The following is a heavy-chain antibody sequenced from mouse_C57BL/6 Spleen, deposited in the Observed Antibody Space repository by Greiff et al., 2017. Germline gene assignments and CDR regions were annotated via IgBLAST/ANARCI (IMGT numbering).Heavy chain of an antibody. D-gene: IGHD1-1*01. CDR1: GYSFTGYY. CDR3: ESITTVVAIDY. J-gene: IGHJ2*01. CDR2: FNPSNGGI. Sequence: DVQLQESGPELVKPGASVKLSCKASGYSFTGYYINWVKQSSGRSLEWIWGFNPSNGGINYNPKFKDKATLTVDTSYSTVYMKLNSLTSEGSAVYYCESITTVVAIDYWGQGTTVTVSS. V-gene: IGHV1-42*01.